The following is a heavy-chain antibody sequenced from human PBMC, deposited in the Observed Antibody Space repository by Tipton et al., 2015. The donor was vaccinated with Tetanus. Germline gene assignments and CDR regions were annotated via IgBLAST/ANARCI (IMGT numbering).Heavy chain of an antibody. CDR2: IYYSGST. V-gene: IGHV4-59*01. J-gene: IGHJ5*02. Sequence: TLSLTCTVSGGSISPYYWSWIRQPPGKGLEWIGYIYYSGSTNYNPSLESRVTISVDTSKNQFSLKLRSVTAAATAVYYCARRYSYGSLYWFDPWGQGTLVTVSS. CDR3: ARRYSYGSLYWFDP. CDR1: GGSISPYY. D-gene: IGHD5-18*01.